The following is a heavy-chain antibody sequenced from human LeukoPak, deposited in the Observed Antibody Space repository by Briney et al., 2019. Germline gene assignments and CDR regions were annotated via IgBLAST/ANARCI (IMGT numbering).Heavy chain of an antibody. J-gene: IGHJ4*02. CDR2: IYYSGST. CDR3: ARVANWKYYFDY. V-gene: IGHV4-39*07. D-gene: IGHD1-1*01. CDR1: GGSISSSSYY. Sequence: SETLSLTCTVSGGSISSSSYYWGWIRQPPGRGLEWIGSIYYSGSTYYNPSLKSRVTISVDTSKNQFSLKLSSVTAADTAVYYCARVANWKYYFDYWGQGTLVTVSS.